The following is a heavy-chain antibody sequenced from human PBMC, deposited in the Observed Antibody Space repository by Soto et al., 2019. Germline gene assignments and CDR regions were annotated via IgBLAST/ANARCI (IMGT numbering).Heavy chain of an antibody. Sequence: PSETLSLTCTVSGGSISSGGYYWSWIRQHPGKGLEWIGYIYYSGSTYYNPSLKSRVTISVDTSKNQFSLKLSSVTAADTAVYYCASQGIAAREFDYWGQGTLVTVSS. CDR1: GGSISSGGYY. CDR2: IYYSGST. D-gene: IGHD6-6*01. CDR3: ASQGIAAREFDY. J-gene: IGHJ4*02. V-gene: IGHV4-31*03.